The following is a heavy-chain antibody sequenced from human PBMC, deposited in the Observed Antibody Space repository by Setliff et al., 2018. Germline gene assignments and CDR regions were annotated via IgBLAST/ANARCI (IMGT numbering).Heavy chain of an antibody. CDR1: GESFDNHY. Sequence: KPSETLSLTCAVYGESFDNHYWTWIRQPPGERLEWIGEINHRGFTDYKPSLKSRLTMSVDTSRNQFSLNLGSVTAADTGVYYCARGRIAERPEAIDYWGQGTPVTVS. CDR2: INHRGFT. D-gene: IGHD6-6*01. CDR3: ARGRIAERPEAIDY. J-gene: IGHJ4*02. V-gene: IGHV4-34*01.